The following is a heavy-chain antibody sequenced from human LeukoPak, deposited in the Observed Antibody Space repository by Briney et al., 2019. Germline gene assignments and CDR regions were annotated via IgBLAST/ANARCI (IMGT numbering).Heavy chain of an antibody. CDR1: GFTFSSYA. V-gene: IGHV3-23*01. CDR3: ANIYYGSGSYRSGFDY. CDR2: ISGSGGST. Sequence: GGSLRLSCAASGFTFSSYAMSWVRQAPGKGLEWVSAISGSGGSTYYADSVKGRFTISRDNSKNTLYLQMNSLRDEDTAVYYCANIYYGSGSYRSGFDYWGQGTLVTVSS. D-gene: IGHD3-10*01. J-gene: IGHJ4*02.